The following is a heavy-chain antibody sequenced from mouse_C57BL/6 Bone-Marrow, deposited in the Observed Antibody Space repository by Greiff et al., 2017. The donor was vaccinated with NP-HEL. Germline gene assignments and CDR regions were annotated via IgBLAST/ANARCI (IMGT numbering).Heavy chain of an antibody. J-gene: IGHJ2*01. CDR3: TREGPYYDYDEGY. V-gene: IGHV1-5*01. Sequence: VQLQQSGTVLARPGASVKMSCKTSGYTFTSYWMHWVKQRPGQGLEWIGAIYPGNSDTSYNQKFKGKAKLTAVTSASTAYMELSSLTNADSAVYYCTREGPYYDYDEGYWGQGTTLTVSS. CDR1: GYTFTSYW. CDR2: IYPGNSDT. D-gene: IGHD2-4*01.